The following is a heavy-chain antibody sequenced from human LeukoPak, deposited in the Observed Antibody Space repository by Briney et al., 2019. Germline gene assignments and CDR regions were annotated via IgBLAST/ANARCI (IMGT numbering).Heavy chain of an antibody. V-gene: IGHV3-23*01. D-gene: IGHD3-22*01. CDR1: GFTFSSYA. CDR3: AKVRPPGRLVVITTPDY. Sequence: SGGSLRLSCAASGFTFSSYAMSWVRQAPGKGLEWVSAISGSGGSTYYADSVKGRFTISRDNSKNTLYLQMNSLRAEDTAVYYCAKVRPPGRLVVITTPDYWGQGTLVTVSS. J-gene: IGHJ4*02. CDR2: ISGSGGST.